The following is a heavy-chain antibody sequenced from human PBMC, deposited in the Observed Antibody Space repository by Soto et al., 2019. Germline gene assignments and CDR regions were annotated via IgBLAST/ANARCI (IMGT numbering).Heavy chain of an antibody. CDR1: GYTFTSYG. CDR2: ISAYNGNT. CDR3: ARGNSLATVTFNYYSYGMDV. Sequence: QVQLVQSGAEVKKPGASVKVSCKASGYTFTSYGISWVRQAPGQGLEWMGWISAYNGNTNYAQKLQGRVTMTTDTSTSTAYMELRSLRSDDTAVYYCARGNSLATVTFNYYSYGMDVWGQGTTVTVSS. D-gene: IGHD4-4*01. J-gene: IGHJ6*02. V-gene: IGHV1-18*01.